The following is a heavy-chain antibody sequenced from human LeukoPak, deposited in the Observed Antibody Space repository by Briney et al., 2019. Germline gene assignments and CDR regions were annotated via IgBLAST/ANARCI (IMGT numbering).Heavy chain of an antibody. CDR1: GDSFSSVTDY. CDR2: GDY. V-gene: IGHV4-39*07. D-gene: IGHD6-6*01. Sequence: PSQTLSLTCTVSGDSFSSVTDYWAWIRQPPGKGLEWIASGDYYNPSLESRVAISADMSKNQFSLKLTSVTGADTAVYYCARLKASGSSSYYFDYWGQGTLVTVSS. J-gene: IGHJ4*02. CDR3: ARLKASGSSSYYFDY.